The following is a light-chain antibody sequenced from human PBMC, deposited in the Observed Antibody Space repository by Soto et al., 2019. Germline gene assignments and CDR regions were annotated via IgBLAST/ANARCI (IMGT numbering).Light chain of an antibody. CDR1: QSISNY. Sequence: DIPMTHSPPSLSASVGARVTITCRATQSISNYLNWYQQKPGKAPKLLIYGASSLESGVPSRFSGSGSGTDFTLTIANLQPEDFGTYYCQQSYSTPYTFGQGTKLEIK. J-gene: IGKJ2*01. CDR3: QQSYSTPYT. V-gene: IGKV1-39*01. CDR2: GAS.